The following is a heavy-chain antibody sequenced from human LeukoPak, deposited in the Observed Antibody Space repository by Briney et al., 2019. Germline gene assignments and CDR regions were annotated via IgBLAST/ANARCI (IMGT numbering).Heavy chain of an antibody. CDR2: IIPIFGTA. CDR1: GGTFSSYA. CDR3: ARDEYQLLKN. D-gene: IGHD2-2*01. J-gene: IGHJ4*02. V-gene: IGHV1-69*06. Sequence: GSSVKVSCKASGGTFSSYAISWVRQAPGQGVEWMGGIIPIFGTANYAQKFQGRVTITADKSTSTAYMELSSLRSEDTAVYYCARDEYQLLKNWGQGTLVTVSS.